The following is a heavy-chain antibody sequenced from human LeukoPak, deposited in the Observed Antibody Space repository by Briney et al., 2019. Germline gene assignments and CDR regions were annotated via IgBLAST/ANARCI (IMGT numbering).Heavy chain of an antibody. Sequence: GGSLRLSCAASGFTFSRYSMNWVRQAPGKGLEWVSYISSSSTIYYADSVKGRFTISRDNAKNSLYLQMDSLRAEDTAVYYCARGNYGDYSFDYWGQGTLVTVSS. CDR2: ISSSSTI. D-gene: IGHD4-17*01. CDR3: ARGNYGDYSFDY. J-gene: IGHJ4*02. V-gene: IGHV3-48*01. CDR1: GFTFSRYS.